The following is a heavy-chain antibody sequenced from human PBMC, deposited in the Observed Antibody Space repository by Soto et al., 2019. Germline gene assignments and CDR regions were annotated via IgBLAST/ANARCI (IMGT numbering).Heavy chain of an antibody. CDR1: GFTFSNAW. V-gene: IGHV3-15*07. CDR3: TTASSGWYPRYYYGMDV. CDR2: IKSKTDGGTT. Sequence: GGSLRLSCAASGFTFSNAWMNWVRQAPGKGLEWVGRIKSKTDGGTTDYAAPVKGRFTISRDDSKNTLYLQMNSLKTEDTAVYYCTTASSGWYPRYYYGMDVWGQGTTVTVSS. J-gene: IGHJ6*02. D-gene: IGHD6-19*01.